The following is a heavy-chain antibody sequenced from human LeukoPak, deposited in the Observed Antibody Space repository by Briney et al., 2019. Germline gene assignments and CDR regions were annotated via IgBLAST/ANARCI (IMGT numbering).Heavy chain of an antibody. CDR1: GFTFSSYG. J-gene: IGHJ5*02. D-gene: IGHD2-2*01. CDR3: ARDTARVPFDP. CDR2: IWYDGSNK. V-gene: IGHV3-33*01. Sequence: PGGSLRLSCAASGFTFSSYGMHRVRQAPGKGLEWVAIIWYDGSNKYYTDSVKGRFTISRDNSKSTLYLQMNSLRAEDTAVYYCARDTARVPFDPWGQGTLVIVSS.